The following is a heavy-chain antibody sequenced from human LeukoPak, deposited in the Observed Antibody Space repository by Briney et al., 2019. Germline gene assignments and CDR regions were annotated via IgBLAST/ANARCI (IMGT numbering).Heavy chain of an antibody. J-gene: IGHJ4*02. Sequence: GGSLRLSCGVSGFTFSRHSMNWVRQAPGKGLEWVSYISSSSNIKYYADSVKGRFTISRDNANNSLYLQMNSLTAEDTAVYYCARWDGDDKDYWGRGTLVTVSS. V-gene: IGHV3-48*01. D-gene: IGHD2-21*02. CDR2: ISSSSNIK. CDR1: GFTFSRHS. CDR3: ARWDGDDKDY.